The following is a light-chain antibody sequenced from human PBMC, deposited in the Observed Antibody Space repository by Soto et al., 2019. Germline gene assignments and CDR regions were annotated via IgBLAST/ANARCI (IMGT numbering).Light chain of an antibody. Sequence: SYELTQPPSVSVAPGQTATITCGGDRIGSKSVHWFQQRPGQAPVLVVYDDSERPSGIPERFSGSNSGNTATLTTSRVEAGDEADYYCHVWDSSSDHPFGGGTKVTVL. V-gene: IGLV3-21*02. CDR3: HVWDSSSDHP. J-gene: IGLJ2*01. CDR2: DDS. CDR1: RIGSKS.